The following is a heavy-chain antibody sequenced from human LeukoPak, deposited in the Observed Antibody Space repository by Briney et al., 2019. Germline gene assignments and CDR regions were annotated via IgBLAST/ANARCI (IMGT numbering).Heavy chain of an antibody. Sequence: SETLSLTCTVSGGSISSYYWSWIRQPAGKGLEWIGRIHTSGSTNYNPSLKSRVTMSVDTSKNQFSLKLSSVTAADTAVYYCARDLRGYSYGFQFDPWGQGTLVTVSS. D-gene: IGHD5-18*01. CDR1: GGSISSYY. CDR2: IHTSGST. V-gene: IGHV4-4*07. J-gene: IGHJ5*02. CDR3: ARDLRGYSYGFQFDP.